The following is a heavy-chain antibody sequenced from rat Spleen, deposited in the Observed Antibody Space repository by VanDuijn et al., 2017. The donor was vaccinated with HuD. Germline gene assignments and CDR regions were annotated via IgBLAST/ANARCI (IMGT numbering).Heavy chain of an antibody. CDR3: ARHHSGLYYFDY. CDR1: GFTFSNYW. Sequence: EVQLVESGGGLVQPGRSLKLSCAASGFTFSNYWMTWIRQAPGKGLEWVASITNAAGKIYYPDSVKGRFTISRDTAQNTLYLQMDSLRSEDTATYYCARHHSGLYYFDYWGQGVMVTVSS. CDR2: ITNAAGKI. J-gene: IGHJ2*01. D-gene: IGHD1-1*01. V-gene: IGHV5-31*01.